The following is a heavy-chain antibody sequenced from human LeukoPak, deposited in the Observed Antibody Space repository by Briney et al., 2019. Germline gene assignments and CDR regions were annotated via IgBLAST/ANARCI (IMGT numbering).Heavy chain of an antibody. CDR3: ASGRYFDH. CDR2: IYYRGST. V-gene: IGHV4-39*07. CDR1: GGSISTSSYY. Sequence: SETLSLTCNVSGGSISTSSYYWGWIRQPPGKGLEWIGSIYYRGSTYYKPSLKSRVTISLDTSKNQFSLKVTSVTAADTAVYYCASGRYFDHWGRGTLISVSP. J-gene: IGHJ2*01.